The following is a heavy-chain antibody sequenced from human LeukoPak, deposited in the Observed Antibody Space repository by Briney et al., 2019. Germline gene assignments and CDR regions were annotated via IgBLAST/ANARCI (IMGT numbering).Heavy chain of an antibody. J-gene: IGHJ6*03. D-gene: IGHD3-22*01. CDR1: GFTFSSYG. CDR3: AKDPYYYDSSGSYYYYMDV. V-gene: IGHV3-23*01. Sequence: PGGSLRLSCAASGFTFSSYGMSWVRQAPGKGLEWVSAISGSGGSTYYADSVKGRFTISRDSSKNTLYLQMNSLRAEDTAVYYCAKDPYYYDSSGSYYYYMDVWGKGTTVTVSS. CDR2: ISGSGGST.